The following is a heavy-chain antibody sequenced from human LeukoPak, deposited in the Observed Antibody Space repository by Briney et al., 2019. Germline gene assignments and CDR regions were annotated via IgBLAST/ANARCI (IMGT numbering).Heavy chain of an antibody. CDR1: GYTFTCYY. D-gene: IGHD3-10*01. V-gene: IGHV1-2*02. CDR2: INPNSGGT. CDR3: ARSRGSGSSNWFDP. J-gene: IGHJ5*02. Sequence: ASVKVSCKASGYTFTCYYMRWVRQAPGQGLEWMGWINPNSGGTNYAQKFQGRVTMTRHTSISTAYMELSRLRSDDTAVYCCARSRGSGSSNWFDPWGQGTLVTVSS.